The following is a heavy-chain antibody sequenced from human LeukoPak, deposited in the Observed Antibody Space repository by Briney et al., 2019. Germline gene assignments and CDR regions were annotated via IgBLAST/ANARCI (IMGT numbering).Heavy chain of an antibody. CDR3: AKQLSKSVAGYQAL. CDR2: IWYDGSNK. Sequence: GGSLRLSCVTSGFTFSSYGMHWVRQAPGKGLEWVAVIWYDGSNKYYADSVKGRFTISRDNSKNTLYLQMNSLRAEDTAVYYCAKQLSKSVAGYQALWGKGTTVTVSS. J-gene: IGHJ6*04. V-gene: IGHV3-33*06. CDR1: GFTFSSYG. D-gene: IGHD6-19*01.